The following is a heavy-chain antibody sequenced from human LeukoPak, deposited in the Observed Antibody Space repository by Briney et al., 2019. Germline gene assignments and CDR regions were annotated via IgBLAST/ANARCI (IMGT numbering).Heavy chain of an antibody. CDR1: GIIFSSNG. Sequence: GRSLRLSCAASGIIFSSNGMHWVRQAPGKGLEWVSSISSSSSYIYYADSVKGRFTISRDNAKNSLYLQMNSLRAEDTAVYYCARDDMATAPYYYYGMDVWGQGTTVTVSS. CDR3: ARDDMATAPYYYYGMDV. CDR2: ISSSSSYI. V-gene: IGHV3-21*01. D-gene: IGHD5-24*01. J-gene: IGHJ6*02.